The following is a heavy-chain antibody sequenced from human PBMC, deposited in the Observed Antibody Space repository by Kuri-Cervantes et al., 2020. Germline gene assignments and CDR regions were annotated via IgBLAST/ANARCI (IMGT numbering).Heavy chain of an antibody. Sequence: GESLKISCAASGFTFSSYAMHWVRQAPGKGLEWVAVISYDGSNKYYADPVKGRFTISRDNSKTTLYLQMNSLRAEDTAVYYWAKDRGGYHLLYYYYGMDVWGQGTTVTVSS. CDR2: ISYDGSNK. CDR3: AKDRGGYHLLYYYYGMDV. J-gene: IGHJ6*02. D-gene: IGHD2-15*01. CDR1: GFTFSSYA. V-gene: IGHV3-30-3*01.